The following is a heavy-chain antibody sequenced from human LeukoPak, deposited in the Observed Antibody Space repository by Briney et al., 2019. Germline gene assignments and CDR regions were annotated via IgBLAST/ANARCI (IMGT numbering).Heavy chain of an antibody. Sequence: GSLRLSCAASGFTFSSYDMHWVRQATGKGLEWVSAIGTAGDTYYPGSVKGRFTISRENAKNSLYLQMNSLRAGDTAAYYCARFLGAAAGPGGEYFDLWGRGTLVTVSS. CDR1: GFTFSSYD. CDR3: ARFLGAAAGPGGEYFDL. D-gene: IGHD6-13*01. J-gene: IGHJ2*01. CDR2: IGTAGDT. V-gene: IGHV3-13*01.